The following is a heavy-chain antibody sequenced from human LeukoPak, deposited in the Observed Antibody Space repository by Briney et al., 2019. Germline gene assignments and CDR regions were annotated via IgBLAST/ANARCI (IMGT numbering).Heavy chain of an antibody. CDR2: INPNSGGT. CDR3: ARDGYDSSGYYATLVY. Sequence: ASVKVSCKASGYTFTGHYMHWVRQAPGPGLEWMGWINPNSGGTNYAQKFQGRDTRTRDTSISTAYIELSRLRSDDTAVYYGARDGYDSSGYYATLVYWGQGTLVTVSS. D-gene: IGHD3-22*01. J-gene: IGHJ4*02. V-gene: IGHV1-2*02. CDR1: GYTFTGHY.